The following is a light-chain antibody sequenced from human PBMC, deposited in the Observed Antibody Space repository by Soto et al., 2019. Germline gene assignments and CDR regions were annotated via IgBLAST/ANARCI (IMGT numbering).Light chain of an antibody. CDR1: ESVTSS. V-gene: IGKV3-15*01. CDR2: AAS. Sequence: EIVMTQSPATLSVSPGDRGTLSCRASESVTSSLAWYQQKPGQPPRLLIYAASTRATGIPPRFSGSGSGTEFTITISSLQSEDFAVYYCQHYNNWPPWTFGQGTKVDIK. CDR3: QHYNNWPPWT. J-gene: IGKJ1*01.